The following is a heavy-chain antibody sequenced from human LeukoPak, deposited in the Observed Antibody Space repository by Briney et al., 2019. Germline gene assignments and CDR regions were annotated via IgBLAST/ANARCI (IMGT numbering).Heavy chain of an antibody. J-gene: IGHJ4*02. CDR3: ARARITIFGVVIGYFDY. D-gene: IGHD3-3*01. V-gene: IGHV4-38-2*02. Sequence: SETLSLTCTVSGYSISSGYYWGWIRQPPGKGLEWIGSIYHSGSTYYNPSLKSRVTISVDTSKNQFSLKLSSVTAADTAVYYCARARITIFGVVIGYFDYWGPGTLVTVSS. CDR2: IYHSGST. CDR1: GYSISSGYY.